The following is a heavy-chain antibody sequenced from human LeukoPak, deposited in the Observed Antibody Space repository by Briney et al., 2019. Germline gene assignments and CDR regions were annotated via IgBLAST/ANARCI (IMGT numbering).Heavy chain of an antibody. J-gene: IGHJ5*02. CDR1: GGSISSGSYY. V-gene: IGHV4-61*02. CDR2: IYTSGST. D-gene: IGHD6-13*01. Sequence: PSETLSLTCTVSGGSISSGSYYWSWIRQPARKGLEWIGRIYTSGSTNYNPSLKSRVTISVDTSKNQFSLKLSSVTAADTAVYYCARVIAAAGTNWFDPWGQGTLVTVSS. CDR3: ARVIAAAGTNWFDP.